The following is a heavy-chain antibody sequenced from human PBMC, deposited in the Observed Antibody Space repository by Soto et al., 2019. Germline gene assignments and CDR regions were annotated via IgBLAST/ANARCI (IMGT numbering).Heavy chain of an antibody. V-gene: IGHV4-59*01. CDR2: IYYSGST. CDR1: GGSISSYY. CDR3: ASLFYGDYPTNDY. D-gene: IGHD4-17*01. J-gene: IGHJ4*02. Sequence: TSETLSLTCTVSGGSISSYYWSWIRQPPGKGLEWIGYIYYSGSTNYNPSLKSRVTISVDTSKNQFSLKLSSVTAADTAVYYCASLFYGDYPTNDYWGQGTLVTVS.